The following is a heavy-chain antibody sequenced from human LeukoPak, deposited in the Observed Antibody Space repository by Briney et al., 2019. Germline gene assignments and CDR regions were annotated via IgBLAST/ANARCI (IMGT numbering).Heavy chain of an antibody. CDR2: IEPDGRNK. CDR1: GFTFSSHT. CDR3: VRQSTGLDY. J-gene: IGHJ4*02. D-gene: IGHD5/OR15-5a*01. V-gene: IGHV3-30-3*01. Sequence: PGGSLRLSCAASGFTFSSHTMHWVRQAPGKGLEWVAVIEPDGRNKFHADSVKGRFIISRDNSKNTLYLQLDSLRTEGTAVYYCVRQSTGLDYWGQGTLVTVSS.